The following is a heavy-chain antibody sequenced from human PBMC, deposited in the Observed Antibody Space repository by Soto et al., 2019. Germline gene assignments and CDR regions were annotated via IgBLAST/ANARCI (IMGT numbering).Heavy chain of an antibody. J-gene: IGHJ4*01. CDR3: VRSDCLPYSRYNGYFDY. Sequence: ESLQISWKGSGYSFTNNWISWVRQMPGKGLEWMGRIDPRDSYTNYSPSFQGHVTISVDKSDNTSYLQWNSLRASDSAMYLCVRSDCLPYSRYNGYFDYSSRGSRV. V-gene: IGHV5-10-1*01. CDR1: GYSFTNNW. CDR2: IDPRDSYT. D-gene: IGHD1-26*01.